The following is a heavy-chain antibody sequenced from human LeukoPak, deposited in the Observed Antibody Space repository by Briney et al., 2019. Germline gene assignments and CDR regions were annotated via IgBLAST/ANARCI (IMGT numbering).Heavy chain of an antibody. V-gene: IGHV3-7*01. Sequence: AGGSLRLSCAASGFTFSSYWMSWVRQAPGKGLEWVANIKQDGSEKYYVDSVKGRFTISRDNAKNSLYLQMNSLRAEDTAVYYCARDPYYYDSSGYYYVPAFDIWGQGTMVTVSS. CDR1: GFTFSSYW. J-gene: IGHJ3*02. D-gene: IGHD3-22*01. CDR2: IKQDGSEK. CDR3: ARDPYYYDSSGYYYVPAFDI.